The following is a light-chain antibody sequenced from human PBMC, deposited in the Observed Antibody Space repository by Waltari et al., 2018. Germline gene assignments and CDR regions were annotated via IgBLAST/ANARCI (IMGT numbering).Light chain of an antibody. CDR3: CSYAGSYTVV. J-gene: IGLJ2*01. V-gene: IGLV2-11*01. CDR2: DVS. CDR1: SSDVGGYNY. Sequence: QSALTQPRSVSGSPGQSVTISCTGTSSDVGGYNYVSWYQQHPDKAPKLMIYDVSKRPAAVPDRFSGSKAGNTASLTISGLQAEDEADYYCCSYAGSYTVVFGGGTKLTVL.